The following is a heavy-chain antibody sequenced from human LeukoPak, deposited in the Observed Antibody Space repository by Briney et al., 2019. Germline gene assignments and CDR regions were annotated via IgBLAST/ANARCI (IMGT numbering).Heavy chain of an antibody. Sequence: SETLSLTCAVYGGSFSGYYWSWIRQPPGKGLEWIGEINHSGSTNYNPSLKSRVTISVDTSKNQFSLKLSSVTAADTAVYYCARDLDYVGAFDIWGQGTMVTVSS. CDR3: ARDLDYVGAFDI. D-gene: IGHD4-17*01. CDR2: INHSGST. V-gene: IGHV4-34*01. J-gene: IGHJ3*02. CDR1: GGSFSGYY.